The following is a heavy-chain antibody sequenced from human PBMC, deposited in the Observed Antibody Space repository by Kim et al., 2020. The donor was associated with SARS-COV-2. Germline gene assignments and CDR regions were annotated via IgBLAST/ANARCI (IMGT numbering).Heavy chain of an antibody. CDR3: ASFRDSSGYRPYYYYGMDV. J-gene: IGHJ6*02. Sequence: ASVKVSCKASGYTFTSYYMHWVRQAPGQGLEWMGIINPSGGSTSYAQKFQGRVTMTRDTSTSTVYMELSSLRSEDTAVYYCASFRDSSGYRPYYYYGMDVWGQGTTVTVSS. V-gene: IGHV1-46*01. CDR1: GYTFTSYY. D-gene: IGHD3-22*01. CDR2: INPSGGST.